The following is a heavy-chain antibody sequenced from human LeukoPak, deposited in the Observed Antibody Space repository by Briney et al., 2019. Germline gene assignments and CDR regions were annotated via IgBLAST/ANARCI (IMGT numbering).Heavy chain of an antibody. V-gene: IGHV4-34*01. J-gene: IGHJ5*02. CDR3: ARGGKPPRFWFDP. CDR2: INHSGST. Sequence: SETLSLTCAVYGGSFSGYYWSWIRQPPGKGLEWIGEINHSGSTNYNPSLKSRVTISVDTSKNQFSLKLSSVAAADTAVYYCARGGKPPRFWFDPWGQGTLVTVSS. CDR1: GGSFSGYY.